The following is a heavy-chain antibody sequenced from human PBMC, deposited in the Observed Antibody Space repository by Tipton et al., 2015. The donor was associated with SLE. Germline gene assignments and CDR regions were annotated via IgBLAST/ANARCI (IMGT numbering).Heavy chain of an antibody. J-gene: IGHJ5*02. CDR3: ARDLVSEWLDHNWFDP. V-gene: IGHV4-39*07. CDR2: IYYSGST. CDR1: GGSISSSSYY. Sequence: TLSLTCTVSGGSISSSSYYWGWIRQPPGKGLEWIGSIYYSGSTYYNPSLKSRVTISVDTSKNQFSLKLSSVTAADTAVYYCARDLVSEWLDHNWFDPWGQVTLVTVSS. D-gene: IGHD6-19*01.